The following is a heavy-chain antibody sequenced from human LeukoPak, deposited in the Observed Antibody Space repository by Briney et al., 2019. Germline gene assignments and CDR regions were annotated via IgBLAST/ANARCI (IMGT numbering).Heavy chain of an antibody. J-gene: IGHJ4*02. CDR2: IGGSGISK. D-gene: IGHD3-16*01. Sequence: GGSMRLSCEASGFTFDAYVMNWVRRTPGKGLEWVSTIGGSGISKYYADSVQGRFTISRDNSKNTLLLQMNSLRAEDTAVYYCAKGAGRGYAPFDYWGQGTLVTVSS. CDR1: GFTFDAYV. CDR3: AKGAGRGYAPFDY. V-gene: IGHV3-23*01.